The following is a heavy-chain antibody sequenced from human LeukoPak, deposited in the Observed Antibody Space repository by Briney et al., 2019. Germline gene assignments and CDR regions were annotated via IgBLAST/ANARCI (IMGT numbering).Heavy chain of an antibody. J-gene: IGHJ4*02. CDR2: IYYSGST. D-gene: IGHD6-13*01. CDR3: ARDWGSSWYRGYFDY. Sequence: PSETLSLTCTVSGGSISSYYWSWLRQPPGQGLEWIGYIYYSGSTNYNPSLKSRVTISVDTSKNQFSLKLSSVTAADTAVYYCARDWGSSWYRGYFDYWGQGTLVTVSS. V-gene: IGHV4-59*01. CDR1: GGSISSYY.